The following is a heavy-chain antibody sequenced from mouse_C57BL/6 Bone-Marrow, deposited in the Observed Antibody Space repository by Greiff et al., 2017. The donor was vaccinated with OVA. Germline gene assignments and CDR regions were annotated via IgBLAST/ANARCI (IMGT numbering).Heavy chain of an antibody. J-gene: IGHJ3*01. CDR3: AREDGNWFAY. D-gene: IGHD2-1*01. CDR2: INPSSGYT. CDR1: GYTFTSYT. Sequence: VQRVESGAELARPGASVKMSCKASGYTFTSYTMHWVKQRPGQGLEWIGYINPSSGYTKYNQKFKDKATLTADKSSSTAYMQLSSLTSEDSAVYDCAREDGNWFAYWGQGTLVTVSA. V-gene: IGHV1-4*01.